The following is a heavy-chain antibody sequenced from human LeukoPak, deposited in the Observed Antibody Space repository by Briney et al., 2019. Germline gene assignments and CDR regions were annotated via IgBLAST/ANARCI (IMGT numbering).Heavy chain of an antibody. J-gene: IGHJ4*02. CDR1: GFTFSSYE. V-gene: IGHV3-48*03. D-gene: IGHD6-13*01. Sequence: GGSLRLSCAASGFTFSSYEMNWVRQAPGKGLEWVSYISSSGSTIYYADSVKGRFTISRDNSKNTLYLQMNSLRAEDTAVYYCAKGVGIAAAGTCGYWGQGTLVTVSS. CDR2: ISSSGSTI. CDR3: AKGVGIAAAGTCGY.